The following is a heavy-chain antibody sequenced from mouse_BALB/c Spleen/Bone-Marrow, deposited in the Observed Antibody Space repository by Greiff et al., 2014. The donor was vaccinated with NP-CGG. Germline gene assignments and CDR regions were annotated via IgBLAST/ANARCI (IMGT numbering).Heavy chain of an antibody. D-gene: IGHD2-4*01. CDR2: IWAGGST. Sequence: QVHVKQSGPGLVAPSQSLSITCTVSGFSLTSYGVHRVRQPPGKGLEWLGVIWAGGSTNYNSALMSRLSISKDNSKSQVFLKMNSLQTDDTAMYYCASPIYYDYPLFAYWGQGTLVTVSA. CDR1: GFSLTSYG. V-gene: IGHV2-9*02. J-gene: IGHJ3*01. CDR3: ASPIYYDYPLFAY.